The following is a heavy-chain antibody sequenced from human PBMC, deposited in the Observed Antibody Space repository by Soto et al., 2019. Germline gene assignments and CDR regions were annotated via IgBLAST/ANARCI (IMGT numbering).Heavy chain of an antibody. CDR1: GFTFSSYG. V-gene: IGHV3-33*01. CDR3: ARDPVPVTFWGVIVRLNYCCMDV. D-gene: IGHD3-16*02. J-gene: IGHJ6*02. Sequence: PGGSLRLSCAASGFTFSSYGMHWVRQAPGKGLEWVAVIWYDGSNKYYADSVKGRFTISRDNSKNTLYLQMNSLRAEDTAVYYCARDPVPVTFWGVIVRLNYCCMDVWDQGTTGTGSS. CDR2: IWYDGSNK.